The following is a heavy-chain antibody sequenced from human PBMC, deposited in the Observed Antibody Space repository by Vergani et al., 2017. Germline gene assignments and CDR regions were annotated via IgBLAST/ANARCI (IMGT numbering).Heavy chain of an antibody. J-gene: IGHJ6*02. V-gene: IGHV3-23*01. CDR2: ISGSGGST. CDR3: AKDHLRGYSGYDLYYYGMDV. D-gene: IGHD5-12*01. CDR1: GLTFSSYA. Sequence: EVQLLESGGGLVQPGGSLRLSCAASGLTFSSYAMSWVRQAPGKGLEWVSAISGSGGSTYYADSVEGRFTISRDNSKNTLYLQMNSLRAEDTAVYYCAKDHLRGYSGYDLYYYGMDVWGQGTTVTVSS.